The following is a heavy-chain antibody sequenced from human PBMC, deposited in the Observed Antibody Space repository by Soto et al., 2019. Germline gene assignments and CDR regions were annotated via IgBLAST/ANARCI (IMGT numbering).Heavy chain of an antibody. D-gene: IGHD6-13*01. CDR3: AKDLRQQLVTNWFDP. Sequence: GESLKISCAASGFTFSSYAMSWVRQAPGKGLEWVSAISGSGGSTYYADSVKGRFTISRDNSKNTLYLQMNSLRAEDTAVYYCAKDLRQQLVTNWFDPWGQGTLVTVSS. CDR1: GFTFSSYA. CDR2: ISGSGGST. V-gene: IGHV3-23*01. J-gene: IGHJ5*02.